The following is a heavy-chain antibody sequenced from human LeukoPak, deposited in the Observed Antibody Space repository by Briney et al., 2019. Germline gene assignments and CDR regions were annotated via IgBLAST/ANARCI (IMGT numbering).Heavy chain of an antibody. CDR3: ARDKRHSYGRYFAH. J-gene: IGHJ4*02. Sequence: SETLSLTCSVFGDPISTYHWNWIRKPPAKGLEWIAYMQSTGNSQYNPSLKSRVAMSVDTSKNQVVLNLSSVTAADTAVYYCARDKRHSYGRYFAHWGQGMLVTVSS. CDR1: GDPISTYH. D-gene: IGHD5-18*01. CDR2: MQSTGNS. V-gene: IGHV4-59*01.